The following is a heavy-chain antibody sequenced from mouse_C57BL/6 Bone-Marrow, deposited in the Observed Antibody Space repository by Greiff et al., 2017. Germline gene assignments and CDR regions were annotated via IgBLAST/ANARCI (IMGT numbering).Heavy chain of an antibody. V-gene: IGHV1-69*01. CDR3: ARLWWDFDY. D-gene: IGHD1-1*02. CDR1: GYTFTSYW. Sequence: QVQLQQSGAELVMPGASVKLSCKASGYTFTSYWMHWVKQRPGQGLEWIGEIDPSDSYTNYNQKFKGKSTLTVDKSSSTAYMQLSSLTSEDSAVYYCARLWWDFDYWGQGTTLTVSS. J-gene: IGHJ2*01. CDR2: IDPSDSYT.